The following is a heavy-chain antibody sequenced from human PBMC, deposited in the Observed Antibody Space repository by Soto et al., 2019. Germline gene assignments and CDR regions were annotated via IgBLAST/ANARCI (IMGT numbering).Heavy chain of an antibody. CDR1: GYTFTSYY. J-gene: IGHJ4*02. CDR2: INPSGGST. Sequence: QVQLVQSGAEVKKPGASVEVSCKASGYTFTSYYMHWVRQAPGQGLEWMGIINPSGGSTSYAQKFQGRVTMTRDTSTSTVYMELSSLRSEDTAVYYCATTAMVHYFDYWGQGTLVTVSS. V-gene: IGHV1-46*01. CDR3: ATTAMVHYFDY. D-gene: IGHD5-18*01.